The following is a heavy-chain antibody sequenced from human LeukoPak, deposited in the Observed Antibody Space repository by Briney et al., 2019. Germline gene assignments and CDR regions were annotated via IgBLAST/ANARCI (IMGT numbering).Heavy chain of an antibody. V-gene: IGHV1-18*01. CDR2: VSAYNGNT. D-gene: IGHD1-26*01. J-gene: IGHJ4*02. CDR1: GYTFTSYG. Sequence: GASVKVSCKASGYTFTSYGISWVRQAPGQGLEWMGWVSAYNGNTNYAQKVQGRVTMTTDTSTSTAYMELRSLRSDDTAVYYCARDGLSSGSYSLFDYWGQGTLVTVSS. CDR3: ARDGLSSGSYSLFDY.